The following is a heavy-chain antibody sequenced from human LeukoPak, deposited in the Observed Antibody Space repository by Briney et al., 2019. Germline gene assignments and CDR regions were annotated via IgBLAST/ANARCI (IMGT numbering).Heavy chain of an antibody. V-gene: IGHV1-2*02. CDR1: GYTFTGYY. CDR2: MNPNSGVT. J-gene: IGHJ4*02. CDR3: ARAFGGSGNYYSVIWDF. D-gene: IGHD3-10*01. Sequence: ASVKVSCKTSGYTFTGYYIHWVRQAPGQGLEWMGWMNPNSGVTNYAQKFRDRVTMTRDTSISTAYMDLSRMRSDDTAIYYCARAFGGSGNYYSVIWDFWGQGTLVTVSS.